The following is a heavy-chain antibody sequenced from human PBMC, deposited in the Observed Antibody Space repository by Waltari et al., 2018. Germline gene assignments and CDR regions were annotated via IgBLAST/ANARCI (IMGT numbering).Heavy chain of an antibody. J-gene: IGHJ5*02. D-gene: IGHD6-6*01. Sequence: QVQLVQSGAEVKKPGASVKVSCKVSGYTLTELSMHWVRQAPGKGLEWMGGFDPEDGETIYAQKFQGRGTMTEDTSTDTAYMELSSLRSEDTAVYYCATSEGERSSSKDHNWFDPWGQGTLVTVSS. V-gene: IGHV1-24*01. CDR3: ATSEGERSSSKDHNWFDP. CDR1: GYTLTELS. CDR2: FDPEDGET.